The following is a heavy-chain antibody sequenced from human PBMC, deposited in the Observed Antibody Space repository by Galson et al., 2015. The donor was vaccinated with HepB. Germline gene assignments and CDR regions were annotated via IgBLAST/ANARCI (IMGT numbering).Heavy chain of an antibody. J-gene: IGHJ4*02. CDR1: GGTFSSYA. V-gene: IGHV1-69*13. Sequence: SVKVSCKAFGGTFSSYAISWVRQAPGQGLEWMGGIIPIFGTANYAQKFQGRVTITADESTSTAYMELSSLRSEDTAVYYCARASIQVVVAATIQMGPFDYWGQGTLVTVSS. D-gene: IGHD2-15*01. CDR2: IIPIFGTA. CDR3: ARASIQVVVAATIQMGPFDY.